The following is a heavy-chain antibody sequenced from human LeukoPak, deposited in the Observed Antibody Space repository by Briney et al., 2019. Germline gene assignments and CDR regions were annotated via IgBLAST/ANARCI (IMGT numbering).Heavy chain of an antibody. V-gene: IGHV4-59*04. CDR1: GGSISSYY. CDR3: ATAAGTVYYYYMDV. Sequence: SETLSLTCTVSGGSISSYYWSRIRQPPGKGLEWIGYIYYSGNTYYNPSLKSRVTMSVDTSKNQFSLKLSSVTAADTAVYYCATAAGTVYYYYMDVWGKGTTVTVSS. J-gene: IGHJ6*03. D-gene: IGHD6-13*01. CDR2: IYYSGNT.